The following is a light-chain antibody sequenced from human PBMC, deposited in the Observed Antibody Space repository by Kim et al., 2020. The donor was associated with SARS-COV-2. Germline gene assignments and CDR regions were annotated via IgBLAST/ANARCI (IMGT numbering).Light chain of an antibody. CDR1: SSNIGAGYD. J-gene: IGLJ3*02. CDR3: QSYDTRVSGSV. CDR2: RDV. V-gene: IGLV1-40*01. Sequence: KASGYSTGSSSNIGAGYDVHCYKQLPGTAPKVFIYRDVKRPSGVPDRFSGSRSGPSASLVISGLQVDDEGDYYCQSYDTRVSGSVFGGGTQLTVL.